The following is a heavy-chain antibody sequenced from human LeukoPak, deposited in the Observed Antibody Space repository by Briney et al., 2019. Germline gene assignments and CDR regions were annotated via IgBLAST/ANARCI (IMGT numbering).Heavy chain of an antibody. CDR3: AKRLSRGYFGKLIFDF. CDR2: ITSTGEST. V-gene: IGHV3-23*01. Sequence: PGGGLRLSRAAARFAFNDFAMSWVRPTPAKGREGVSRITSTGESTYYADSLRGRFTISRDNSGGTLYLQMNSLRTEDSAVYYCAKRLSRGYFGKLIFDFWGQGALVTVSS. CDR1: RFAFNDFA. D-gene: IGHD3-9*01. J-gene: IGHJ4*02.